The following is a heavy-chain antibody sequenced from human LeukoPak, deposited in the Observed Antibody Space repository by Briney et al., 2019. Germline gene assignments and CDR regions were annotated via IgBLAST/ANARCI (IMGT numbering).Heavy chain of an antibody. CDR1: GFTVSSNY. CDR2: VYTGGST. Sequence: PGGSLRLSCAASGFTVSSNYMNWVRQAPGKGLEWVSVVYTGGSTYYADSVKGRFTISRDNSKNTVYLQMNNLRAEDSAVYDCAREGPQATVSPYCLDYWGQGTLVTVSS. CDR3: AREGPQATVSPYCLDY. J-gene: IGHJ4*02. D-gene: IGHD4-17*01. V-gene: IGHV3-53*01.